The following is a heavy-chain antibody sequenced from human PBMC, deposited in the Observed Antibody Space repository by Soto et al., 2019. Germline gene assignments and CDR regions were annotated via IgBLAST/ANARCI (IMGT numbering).Heavy chain of an antibody. D-gene: IGHD3-10*01. CDR3: ARGPTMLRRQGFDY. CDR2: IYYSGNT. V-gene: IGHV4-31*03. J-gene: IGHJ4*02. CDR1: GGSIGSGGFY. Sequence: QVQLQESGPGLVKPSQTLSLTCTVSGGSIGSGGFYWSWIRQHPGKGLEWIAYIYYSGNTYYNPSLESRVTTAVDTSKNQYSLRLSSVTAADTAVYFCARGPTMLRRQGFDYWGQGTLVTVSS.